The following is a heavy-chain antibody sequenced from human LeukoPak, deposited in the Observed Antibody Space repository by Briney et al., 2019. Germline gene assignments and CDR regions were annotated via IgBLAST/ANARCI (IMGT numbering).Heavy chain of an antibody. Sequence: GGSLRLSCAASGFTFGDYAMHWVRQAPGKGLEWVSGISWNSGSIGYADSVKGRFTISRDNAKNSLYLQMNSLRAEDTALYYCAKDITRGNAATYYYDYWGQGTLVTVSS. V-gene: IGHV3-9*01. J-gene: IGHJ4*02. CDR3: AKDITRGNAATYYYDY. D-gene: IGHD1-1*01. CDR1: GFTFGDYA. CDR2: ISWNSGSI.